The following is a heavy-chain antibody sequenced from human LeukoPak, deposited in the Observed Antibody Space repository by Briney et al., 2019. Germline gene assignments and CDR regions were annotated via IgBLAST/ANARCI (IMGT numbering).Heavy chain of an antibody. Sequence: PSETLSLTCAVYGGSFSGYYWSWIRQPPGKGLEWIGEINHSGSTNYNPSLKSRVTISVDTPKNQFSLKLSSVTAADTAVYYCARGQDDYSSFYTWFDPWGQGTLVTVSS. CDR1: GGSFSGYY. V-gene: IGHV4-34*01. CDR3: ARGQDDYSSFYTWFDP. J-gene: IGHJ5*02. CDR2: INHSGST. D-gene: IGHD4-11*01.